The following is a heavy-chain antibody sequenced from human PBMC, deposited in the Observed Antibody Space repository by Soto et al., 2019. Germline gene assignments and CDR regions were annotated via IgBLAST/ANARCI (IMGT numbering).Heavy chain of an antibody. V-gene: IGHV3-30-3*01. D-gene: IGHD6-19*01. CDR3: ARDHINGWKFDY. J-gene: IGHJ4*02. CDR2: ISYYGSNK. CDR1: GFTFSSYA. Sequence: PWGSLGLSCSASGFTFSSYAMHWVRQAPGKGLEWVAVISYYGSNKYYADSVKGRFTTSRDNTKNSFYLQMNSLRAEDTAVYYCARDHINGWKFDYWGRGTLVTVSS.